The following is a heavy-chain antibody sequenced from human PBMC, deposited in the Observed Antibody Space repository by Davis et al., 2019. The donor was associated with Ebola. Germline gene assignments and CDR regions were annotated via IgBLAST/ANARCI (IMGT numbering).Heavy chain of an antibody. J-gene: IGHJ4*02. CDR3: ARIREYIYGDLFDS. Sequence: GGSLRLSCAASGFTFSNFDMYWVRQAPGKGLEWVTVISYDGTNKLYSDSVKGRFTVSRDNSKNTLSLQMNSPRPDDTAVYYCARIREYIYGDLFDSWGQGTLVTVSS. CDR2: ISYDGTNK. V-gene: IGHV3-30*04. CDR1: GFTFSNFD. D-gene: IGHD5-18*01.